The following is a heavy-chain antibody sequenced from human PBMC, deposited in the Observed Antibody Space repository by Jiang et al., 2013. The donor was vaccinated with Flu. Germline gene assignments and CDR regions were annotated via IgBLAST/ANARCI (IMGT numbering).Heavy chain of an antibody. J-gene: IGHJ5*02. D-gene: IGHD6-6*01. CDR1: GYTFTTYG. V-gene: IGHV1-18*01. Sequence: GAEVKKPGASVKVSCKASGYTFTTYGISWVRQAPGQGLEWMGWISAYNGNTNYAQKFQGRVTMTTDTSTNTAYMELRSLRSDDTAVYYCARDTIAVRPGWFDPWGQGTLVTVSS. CDR3: ARDTIAVRPGWFDP. CDR2: ISAYNGNT.